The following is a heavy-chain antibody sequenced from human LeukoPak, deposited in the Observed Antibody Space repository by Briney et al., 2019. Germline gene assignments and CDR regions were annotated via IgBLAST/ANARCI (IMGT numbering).Heavy chain of an antibody. CDR2: INHSGST. CDR3: ARGLAAAAYFDY. V-gene: IGHV4-34*01. Sequence: SETLSLTCAVYGGSFSGYYWSWIRQPPGKGLEGIGEINHSGSTNYNPSLKSRVTISVDTSKNQFSLKLSSVTAADTAVYYCARGLAAAAYFDYWGQGTLVTVSS. D-gene: IGHD6-13*01. J-gene: IGHJ4*02. CDR1: GGSFSGYY.